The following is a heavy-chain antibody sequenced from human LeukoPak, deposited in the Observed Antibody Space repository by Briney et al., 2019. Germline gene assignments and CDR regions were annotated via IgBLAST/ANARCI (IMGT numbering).Heavy chain of an antibody. CDR3: ARVWTYGSGSYYDY. Sequence: ASVKVSCKASGYTFTDDYMHWVRQGPGQGLEWMGWINPNSGGTNYAQKFQGRVTMTRDTSISTAYMELSRLRSDDTAVYYCARVWTYGSGSYYDYWGQGTLVTVSS. V-gene: IGHV1-2*02. J-gene: IGHJ4*02. D-gene: IGHD3-10*01. CDR1: GYTFTDDY. CDR2: INPNSGGT.